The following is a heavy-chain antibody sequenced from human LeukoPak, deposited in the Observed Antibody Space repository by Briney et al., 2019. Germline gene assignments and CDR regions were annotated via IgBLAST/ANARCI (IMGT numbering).Heavy chain of an antibody. J-gene: IGHJ6*03. CDR1: GFTFSSYS. V-gene: IGHV3-21*01. CDR3: ARFPSWNYFYYYYYMDV. D-gene: IGHD1-7*01. CDR2: ISSSSSYI. Sequence: GGSLRLSCAASGFTFSSYSMNWVRQAPGKGLEWVSSISSSSSYIYYADSVKGRFTISRDNAKNSLYLQMNSLRAEDTAVYYCARFPSWNYFYYYYYMDVWGKGTTVTVSS.